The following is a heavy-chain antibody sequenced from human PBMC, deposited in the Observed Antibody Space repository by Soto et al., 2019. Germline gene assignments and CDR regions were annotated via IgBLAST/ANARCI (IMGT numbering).Heavy chain of an antibody. CDR3: ARSPWGTAGIFDY. CDR1: GGSISSYY. V-gene: IGHV4-59*08. D-gene: IGHD6-13*01. CDR2: IYYSGST. Sequence: SETLSLTCTVSGGSISSYYWSWTRQPPGKGLEWIGYIYYSGSTNYNPSLKSRVTISVDTSKNQFSLKLSSVTAADTAVYYCARSPWGTAGIFDYWGQGTLVTVSS. J-gene: IGHJ4*02.